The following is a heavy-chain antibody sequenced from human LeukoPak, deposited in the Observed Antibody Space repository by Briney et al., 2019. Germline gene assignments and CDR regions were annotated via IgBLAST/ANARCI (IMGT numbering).Heavy chain of an antibody. J-gene: IGHJ4*02. V-gene: IGHV4-59*02. D-gene: IGHD6-13*01. CDR3: ARENSNSWYLDY. CDR1: GGSVTNYY. Sequence: PSETLSLTCSVSGGSVTNYYWSWIRQSPGKGLEWIGYVFTSGITNYNPSHKSRVYLSVDTSKNQFSLKLNSLTAADTAVYYCARENSNSWYLDYWGQGTLVTVSS. CDR2: VFTSGIT.